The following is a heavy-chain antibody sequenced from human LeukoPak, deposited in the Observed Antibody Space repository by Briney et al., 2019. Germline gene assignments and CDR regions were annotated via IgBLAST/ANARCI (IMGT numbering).Heavy chain of an antibody. D-gene: IGHD2-15*01. V-gene: IGHV4-59*12. J-gene: IGHJ5*02. Sequence: PSETLSLTCTVSGGSISSYYWSWIRQPPGQGLEWIGYIYYSGSTNYDPSLKSRVTISVDKSKNQFSLKLSSVTAADTAVYYCARDSGIVVVVAATWSWFDPWGQGTLVTVSS. CDR1: GGSISSYY. CDR2: IYYSGST. CDR3: ARDSGIVVVVAATWSWFDP.